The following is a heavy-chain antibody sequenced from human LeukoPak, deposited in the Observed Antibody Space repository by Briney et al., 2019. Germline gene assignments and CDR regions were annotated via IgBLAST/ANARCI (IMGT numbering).Heavy chain of an antibody. CDR1: GDSINSYY. J-gene: IGHJ4*02. V-gene: IGHV4-59*01. D-gene: IGHD4-17*01. Sequence: SETLSLTCTVSGDSINSYYWNWIRQPPGKGLEWIGYISYSGSTNYNPSLKSRVTISVDTSKNQFSQRLSSVTAADTAVYYCARADCGAPFDYWGQGTLVTVSS. CDR3: ARADCGAPFDY. CDR2: ISYSGST.